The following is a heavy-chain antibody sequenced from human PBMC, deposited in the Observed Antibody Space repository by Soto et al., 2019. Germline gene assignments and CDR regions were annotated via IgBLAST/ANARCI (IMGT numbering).Heavy chain of an antibody. CDR2: IYWDDDK. CDR1: GFSLSSTRVA. CDR3: AHIVVAGLGYDFDY. J-gene: IGHJ4*02. Sequence: SGPTLVNPTQTLTLTCTFSGFSLSSTRVAVGWIRQPPGKALEWLALIYWDDDKRYSSFLKSRLTITKDTSKNQVVLTMPNMDPVDTARYYCAHIVVAGLGYDFDYWGQGTLVTVSS. V-gene: IGHV2-5*02. D-gene: IGHD6-19*01.